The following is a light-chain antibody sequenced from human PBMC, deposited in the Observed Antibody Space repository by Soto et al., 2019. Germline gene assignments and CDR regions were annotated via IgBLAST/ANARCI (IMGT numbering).Light chain of an antibody. CDR3: GTWDSSLSAGV. CDR1: SSNIENNY. J-gene: IGLJ7*01. Sequence: QTVLTQPPSVSAAPGQKVTISCSGSSSNIENNYVSWYQQLPGTAPKLLIYDNNKRPSGIPARFSGSKSGTSATLGITGLQTGDEADYYCGTWDSSLSAGVFGGGTQLTVL. V-gene: IGLV1-51*01. CDR2: DNN.